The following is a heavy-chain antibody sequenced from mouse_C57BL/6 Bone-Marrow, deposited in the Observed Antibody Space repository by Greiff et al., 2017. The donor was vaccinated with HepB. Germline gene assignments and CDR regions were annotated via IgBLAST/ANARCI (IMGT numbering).Heavy chain of an antibody. CDR1: GFTFSDYG. J-gene: IGHJ4*01. CDR3: ARNYGILYAMDY. CDR2: ISSGSSTI. Sequence: EVKLMESGGGLVKPGGSLKLSCAASGFTFSDYGMHWVRQAPEKGLEWVAYISSGSSTIYYADTVKGRFTISRDNAKNTLFLQMTSLRSEDTAMYYCARNYGILYAMDYWGQGTSVTVSS. D-gene: IGHD2-1*01. V-gene: IGHV5-17*01.